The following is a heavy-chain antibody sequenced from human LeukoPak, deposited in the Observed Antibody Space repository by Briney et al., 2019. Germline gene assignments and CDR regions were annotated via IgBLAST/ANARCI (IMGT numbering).Heavy chain of an antibody. V-gene: IGHV3-30*18. D-gene: IGHD5-12*01. CDR2: ISYDGSNK. CDR3: AKAHSGYDFIDY. CDR1: GFTFSSYG. J-gene: IGHJ4*02. Sequence: GGSLRLSCAASGFTFSSYGMHWVRQAPGKGLEWVAVISYDGSNKYYADSVKGRFTIPRDNSKNTLYLQMNSLRAEDTAVYYCAKAHSGYDFIDYWGQGTLVTVSS.